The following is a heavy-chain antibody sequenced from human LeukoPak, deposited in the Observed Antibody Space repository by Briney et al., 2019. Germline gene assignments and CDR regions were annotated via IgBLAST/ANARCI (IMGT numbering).Heavy chain of an antibody. V-gene: IGHV3-9*01. Sequence: GRSLRLSCAASGFTFDDYGMHWVRQAPGKGLEWVSGISWNSGSIGYADSVKGRFTISRDNAKNSLYLQMNSLRPEDTALYYCAKDYTTMVRGADYWGQGTLVTVSS. J-gene: IGHJ4*02. CDR3: AKDYTTMVRGADY. D-gene: IGHD5-18*01. CDR1: GFTFDDYG. CDR2: ISWNSGSI.